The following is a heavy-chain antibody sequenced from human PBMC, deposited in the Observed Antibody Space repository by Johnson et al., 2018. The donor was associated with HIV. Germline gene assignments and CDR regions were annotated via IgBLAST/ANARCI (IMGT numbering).Heavy chain of an antibody. V-gene: IGHV3-66*02. CDR1: GFTVSSNY. CDR2: IYSGGST. Sequence: VQLVESGGGLVQPGGSLRLSCAASGFTVSSNYMSWVRQAPGKGLEWVSVIYSGGSTYSADSVKGRFTISRDNSKNTLYLQMNSLRAEDTAVYYCAREAPGYSSSWYGEDAFDIWGQGTMVTVSS. J-gene: IGHJ3*02. D-gene: IGHD6-13*01. CDR3: AREAPGYSSSWYGEDAFDI.